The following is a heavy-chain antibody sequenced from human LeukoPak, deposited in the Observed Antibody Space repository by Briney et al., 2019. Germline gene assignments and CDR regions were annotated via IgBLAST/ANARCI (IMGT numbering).Heavy chain of an antibody. CDR2: INPTGGST. Sequence: GASVKVSCKASGYTFTSYYMHWVRQAPGQGLEWMGLINPTGGSTGYAQKFQGRVTITRDMSTSTDYLELSSLTSEDTAIYYCARDNSVGDNAWWFDPWGQGTLVTVSS. V-gene: IGHV1-46*01. CDR3: ARDNSVGDNAWWFDP. D-gene: IGHD1-26*01. CDR1: GYTFTSYY. J-gene: IGHJ5*02.